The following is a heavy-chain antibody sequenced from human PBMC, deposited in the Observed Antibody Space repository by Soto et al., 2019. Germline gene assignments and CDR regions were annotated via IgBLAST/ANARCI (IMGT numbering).Heavy chain of an antibody. Sequence: EVQLVESGGGLVQPGESLRLSCAASGFTFDYYWMHWVRQAPGKGLVWVSRVHSGGTTTTYADSVKGRFTISRDNARNTVSLHMRSLRAEDTAIYSCASGDRGGFDLWGHGTMVTVSS. V-gene: IGHV3-74*01. CDR2: VHSGGTTT. J-gene: IGHJ3*01. CDR1: GFTFDYYW. D-gene: IGHD3-10*01. CDR3: ASGDRGGFDL.